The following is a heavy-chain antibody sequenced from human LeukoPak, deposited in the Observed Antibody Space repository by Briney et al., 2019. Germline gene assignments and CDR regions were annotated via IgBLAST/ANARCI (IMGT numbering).Heavy chain of an antibody. D-gene: IGHD6-19*01. V-gene: IGHV3-30*04. Sequence: GGSLRLSCAASGFTFSSYAMHWVRQAPGKGLEWVAVISYDGSNKYYADSVKGRFTISRDNSKNTLYLQMNSLRAEDTAVYYCARWRQAVAGQWWFDPWGQGTLVTVSS. CDR2: ISYDGSNK. J-gene: IGHJ5*02. CDR1: GFTFSSYA. CDR3: ARWRQAVAGQWWFDP.